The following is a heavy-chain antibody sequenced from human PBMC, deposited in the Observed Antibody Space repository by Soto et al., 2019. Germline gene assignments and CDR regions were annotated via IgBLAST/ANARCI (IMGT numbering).Heavy chain of an antibody. CDR1: GFTFTTDW. CDR2: IKRDGSES. J-gene: IGHJ4*02. V-gene: IGHV3-7*03. CDR3: AKDKGYCSGGSCYFDY. Sequence: GGSLRLSCVASGFTFTTDWASWVRQAPGKGLEWVANIKRDGSESNYADSVKGRFTISRDNAKNSLYLQMNSLRAEDTAVYYCAKDKGYCSGGSCYFDYWGQGTLVTVSS. D-gene: IGHD2-15*01.